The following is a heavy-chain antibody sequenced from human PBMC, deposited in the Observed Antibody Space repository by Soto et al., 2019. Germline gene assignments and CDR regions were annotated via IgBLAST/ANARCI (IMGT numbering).Heavy chain of an antibody. CDR3: ARRAGRYNWFDP. CDR1: GGSVNAVVYS. CDR2: MYYSGPT. J-gene: IGHJ5*02. Sequence: SQTLPLTCSVAGGSVNAVVYSRSLVRQPPGKGLEWIAYMYYSGPTDSNPSLKSRVTMSLDTSKNQFSLKLSSVTAADTAVYYGARRAGRYNWFDPLGQGTLVTVSS. V-gene: IGHV4-61*08.